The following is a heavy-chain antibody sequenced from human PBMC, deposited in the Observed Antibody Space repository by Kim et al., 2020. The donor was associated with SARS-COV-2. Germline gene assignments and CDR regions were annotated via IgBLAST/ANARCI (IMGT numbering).Heavy chain of an antibody. D-gene: IGHD6-6*01. Sequence: YAQKFQGRVTITANESTSTSYMGLSSLRSEDTAVYYCARFRWQLDYFDYWGQGTLVTVSS. V-gene: IGHV1-69*01. CDR3: ARFRWQLDYFDY. J-gene: IGHJ4*02.